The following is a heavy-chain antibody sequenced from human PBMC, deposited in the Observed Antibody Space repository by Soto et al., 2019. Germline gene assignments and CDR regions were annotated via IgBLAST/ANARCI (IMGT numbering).Heavy chain of an antibody. CDR3: ARDGLSGYGLDV. J-gene: IGHJ6*02. Sequence: QVQLVESGGGVVQPGRSLRLSCAVSGFTFSSYGMHWVRQGPGKGLEWVAVIRYDGNKKQYGDAVKGRFTISRENFENTLYQQMKSLRAEDRPIYYWARDGLSGYGLDVWGQGTTVTGSS. CDR2: IRYDGNKK. V-gene: IGHV3-33*01. CDR1: GFTFSSYG. D-gene: IGHD6-19*01.